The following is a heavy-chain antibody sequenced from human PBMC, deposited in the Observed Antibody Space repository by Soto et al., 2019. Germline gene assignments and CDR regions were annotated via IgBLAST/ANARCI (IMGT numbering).Heavy chain of an antibody. CDR2: ISGSGGST. V-gene: IGHV3-23*01. Sequence: GGSLRLSCAASGFTFSSYAMSWVRQAPGKGLEWVSAISGSGGSTYYADSVKGRFTISRDNSKNTLYLQMNSLRAEGTAVYYCAKGKYYDSSGYPSRAYGMDVWGQGTTVTVSS. CDR1: GFTFSSYA. CDR3: AKGKYYDSSGYPSRAYGMDV. D-gene: IGHD3-22*01. J-gene: IGHJ6*02.